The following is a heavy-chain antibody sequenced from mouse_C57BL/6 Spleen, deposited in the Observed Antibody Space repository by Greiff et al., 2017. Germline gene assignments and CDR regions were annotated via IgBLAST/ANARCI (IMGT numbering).Heavy chain of an antibody. J-gene: IGHJ1*03. D-gene: IGHD2-10*01. V-gene: IGHV1-26*01. CDR3: ARLPSYGNYDWWYFDV. Sequence: EVKLQQSGPELVKPGASVKISCKASGYTFTDYYMNWVKQSHGKSLEWIGDINPNNGGTSYNQKFKGKATLTVDKSSSTAYMELRSLTSEDSAVYYCARLPSYGNYDWWYFDVWGTGTTVTVSS. CDR2: INPNNGGT. CDR1: GYTFTDYY.